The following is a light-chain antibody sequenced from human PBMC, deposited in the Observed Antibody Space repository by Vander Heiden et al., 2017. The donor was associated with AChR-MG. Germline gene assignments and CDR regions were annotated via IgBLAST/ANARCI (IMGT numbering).Light chain of an antibody. V-gene: IGKV3-20*01. Sequence: SVLTQSPATLSLSPGERATLACRASQSVSNNYLAWYQQKPGQAPRLLIHGASGRATGIPDRFSGSGSGTDFTLTISRLEPEDFAVYYCQQYGSSPGTFGQGTKVEIK. CDR3: QQYGSSPGT. J-gene: IGKJ1*01. CDR1: QSVSNNY. CDR2: GAS.